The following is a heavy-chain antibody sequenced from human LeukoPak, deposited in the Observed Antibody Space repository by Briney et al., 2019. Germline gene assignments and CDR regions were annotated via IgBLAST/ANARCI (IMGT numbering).Heavy chain of an antibody. CDR2: INHSGST. Sequence: SETLPLTCAVYGGSFSGYYWSWIRQPPGKGLEWIGEINHSGSTNYNPSLKSRVTISVDTSRNQFSLRLTSVTAADTAVYYCARIFDSWGQGTLVTVSS. V-gene: IGHV4-34*01. CDR3: ARIFDS. J-gene: IGHJ4*02. CDR1: GGSFSGYY.